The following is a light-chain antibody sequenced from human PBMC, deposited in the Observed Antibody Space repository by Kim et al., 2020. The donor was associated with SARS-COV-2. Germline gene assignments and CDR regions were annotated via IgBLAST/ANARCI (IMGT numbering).Light chain of an antibody. CDR1: SSDVGSYNR. J-gene: IGLJ2*01. CDR3: SSYTSSSTLI. CDR2: EVS. V-gene: IGLV2-18*02. Sequence: GQSVTLAWTGPSSDVGSYNRVSWYQQPPGTAPKLIIYEVSDRPSGVPHRFSGSKSGNTASLTISWLQTEDEADYYCSSYTSSSTLIFGGGTQLTVL.